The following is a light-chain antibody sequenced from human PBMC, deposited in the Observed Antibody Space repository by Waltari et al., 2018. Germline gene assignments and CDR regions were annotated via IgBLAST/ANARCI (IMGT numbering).Light chain of an antibody. CDR3: CSYAGSHTWV. J-gene: IGLJ3*02. CDR1: SSDVGYYHY. V-gene: IGLV2-11*01. CDR2: DVT. Sequence: SALSQPRSVSGSPGQSVTISCTGPSSDVGYYHYVYWYQHHPGKAPQLMIYDVTKRPSGVPDRFAGSKSGNTASLTISGLQAEDEADYYCCSYAGSHTWVFGGGTKLTVL.